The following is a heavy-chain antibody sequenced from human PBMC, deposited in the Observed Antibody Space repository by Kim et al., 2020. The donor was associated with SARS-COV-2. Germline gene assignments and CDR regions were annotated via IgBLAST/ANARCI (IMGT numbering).Heavy chain of an antibody. Sequence: GGSLRLSCAASGFTFDDYGMSWVRQAPGKGLEWVSGINWNGGSTGYADSLKGRFTISRDNAKNSLYLQMNSLRAEDTALYHCARGDSSGWYSFQGFDYWGQGTLVTVSS. J-gene: IGHJ4*02. V-gene: IGHV3-20*01. D-gene: IGHD6-19*01. CDR3: ARGDSSGWYSFQGFDY. CDR1: GFTFDDYG. CDR2: INWNGGST.